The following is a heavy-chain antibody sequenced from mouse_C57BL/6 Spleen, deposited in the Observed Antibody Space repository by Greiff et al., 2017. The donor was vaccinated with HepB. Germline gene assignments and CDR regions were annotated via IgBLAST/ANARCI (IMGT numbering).Heavy chain of an antibody. CDR1: GFTFSSYA. CDR2: ISDGGSYT. D-gene: IGHD1-1*01. Sequence: EVKLVESGGGLVKPGGSLKLSCAASGFTFSSYAMSWVRQTPEKRLEWVATISDGGSYTYYPDNVKGRFTISRDNAKNNLYLQMSHLKSEDTAMYYCARASYGSSSFDYWGQGTTLTVSS. CDR3: ARASYGSSSFDY. J-gene: IGHJ2*01. V-gene: IGHV5-4*03.